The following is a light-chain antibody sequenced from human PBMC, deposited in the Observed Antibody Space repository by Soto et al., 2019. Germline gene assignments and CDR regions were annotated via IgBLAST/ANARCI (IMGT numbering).Light chain of an antibody. CDR3: QQYNIWPLT. Sequence: EVVMTQSPATLSVSPGERATLSCRASQSVSINLAWYQQKVGQAPRLLIYGASTGATGIPARFSGSGSGTDFTLTISSLRSEDFALYYCQQYNIWPLTFGGGTQLEIK. V-gene: IGKV3-15*01. CDR1: QSVSIN. J-gene: IGKJ4*01. CDR2: GAS.